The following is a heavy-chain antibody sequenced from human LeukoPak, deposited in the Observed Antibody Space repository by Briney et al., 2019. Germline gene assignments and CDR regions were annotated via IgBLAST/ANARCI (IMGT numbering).Heavy chain of an antibody. D-gene: IGHD3-10*01. Sequence: ASVKVSCKASGYTFTSYAMNWVRQAPGQGLEWMGWINTNTGNPTYAQGFTGRFVFSLDTSVSTAYLQISSLKAEDTAVYYCAIQLWFGELLRGHSDYWGQGTLVTVSS. V-gene: IGHV7-4-1*02. CDR3: AIQLWFGELLRGHSDY. CDR2: INTNTGNP. CDR1: GYTFTSYA. J-gene: IGHJ4*02.